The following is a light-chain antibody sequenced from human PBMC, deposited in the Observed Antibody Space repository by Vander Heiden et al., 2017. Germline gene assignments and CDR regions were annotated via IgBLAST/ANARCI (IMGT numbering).Light chain of an antibody. V-gene: IGKV1-39*01. J-gene: IGKJ1*01. Sequence: DPVTITCRASQSISSYLNWYQQKPGKAPKLLIYAASSLQSGVPSRISGSGSGTDFTLTISRLQPEDFATYYCQQSDSTPWTFGQGTKVEIK. CDR2: AAS. CDR3: QQSDSTPWT. CDR1: QSISSY.